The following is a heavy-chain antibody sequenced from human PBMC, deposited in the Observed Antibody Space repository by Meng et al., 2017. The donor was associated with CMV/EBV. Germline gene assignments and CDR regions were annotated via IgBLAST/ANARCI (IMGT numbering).Heavy chain of an antibody. D-gene: IGHD1-26*01. V-gene: IGHV3-30*04. J-gene: IGHJ4*02. Sequence: AGSLSLSCAASGFTFSSYARHWVRQAPGKGLEWVAVISYDGSNKYYAASVKGRFTISRDNSKNTRYLQRNSLRAEDTAVYYGARTGSYWLVLNYFDYWGQGTLVTVSS. CDR2: ISYDGSNK. CDR1: GFTFSSYA. CDR3: ARTGSYWLVLNYFDY.